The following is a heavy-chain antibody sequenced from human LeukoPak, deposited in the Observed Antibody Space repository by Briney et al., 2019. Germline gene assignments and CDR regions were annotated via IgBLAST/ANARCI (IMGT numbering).Heavy chain of an antibody. CDR3: ARGTAVTAGIDY. D-gene: IGHD6-13*01. V-gene: IGHV3-74*01. Sequence: PGGSLRLSCVASGLTFSTYWIHWVRQVPGKGLVWVAHINNDGSAATYGDCAKGRFTVSRDNAKNTLFLEMNSLRVEDTAVYYCARGTAVTAGIDYWGQGALVTVSS. J-gene: IGHJ4*02. CDR1: GLTFSTYW. CDR2: INNDGSAA.